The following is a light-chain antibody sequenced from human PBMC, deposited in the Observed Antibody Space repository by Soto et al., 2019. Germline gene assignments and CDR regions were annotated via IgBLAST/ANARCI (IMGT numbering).Light chain of an antibody. CDR1: ASDIGAYNF. V-gene: IGLV2-8*01. CDR3: TSFAGSDKLM. J-gene: IGLJ3*02. Sequence: QSVLTQPPSASGSPGQSATISCTGAASDIGAYNFVSWYQQYPGKAPKLMIYEVYKRPSGVPDRFSGSKSGNTASLTVSGLQPEDEADYYCTSFAGSDKLMFGGGTKLTVL. CDR2: EVY.